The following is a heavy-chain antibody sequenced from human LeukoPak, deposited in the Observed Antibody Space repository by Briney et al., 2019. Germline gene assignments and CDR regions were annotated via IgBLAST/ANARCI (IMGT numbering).Heavy chain of an antibody. Sequence: GGSPRLSCGASGFTFSIYSMNWVRLAPGNGLEWVSYISSSSSYIDYADSVKGRFTISRDNAKNSLYLQMNSPRAEDTAVYYCARDRGLIYDILTGYHDYWGQGTLVTVSS. V-gene: IGHV3-21*01. CDR1: GFTFSIYS. D-gene: IGHD3-9*01. CDR2: ISSSSSYI. CDR3: ARDRGLIYDILTGYHDY. J-gene: IGHJ4*02.